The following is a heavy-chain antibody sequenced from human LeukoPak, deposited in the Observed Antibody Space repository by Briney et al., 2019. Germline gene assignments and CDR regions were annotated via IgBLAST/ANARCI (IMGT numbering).Heavy chain of an antibody. D-gene: IGHD2-2*01. V-gene: IGHV4-59*01. CDR2: IYYSGST. CDR1: GFSISSYY. CDR3: ARDLCSSTSCYERGFDY. J-gene: IGHJ4*02. Sequence: SETLSLTCTVSGFSISSYYWSWVRQPPGKGLEWVGYIYYSGSTNYNPSLKSRVTISVDTSKNQFSLKLSSVTAADTAVYYCARDLCSSTSCYERGFDYWGQGTLVTVSS.